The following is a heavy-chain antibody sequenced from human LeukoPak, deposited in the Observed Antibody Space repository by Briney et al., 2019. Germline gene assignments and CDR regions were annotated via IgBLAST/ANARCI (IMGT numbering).Heavy chain of an antibody. D-gene: IGHD3-3*01. Sequence: VASVKVSCKASGYTFTDYYMHWVRQAPGQGLEWMGWINPNSGGTNYAQKFQGRVTMTRDTSISTAYMELSRVRSDDTAVYYCARGGRSIFGVADYWGQGTLVTVSS. CDR2: INPNSGGT. CDR1: GYTFTDYY. V-gene: IGHV1-2*02. CDR3: ARGGRSIFGVADY. J-gene: IGHJ4*02.